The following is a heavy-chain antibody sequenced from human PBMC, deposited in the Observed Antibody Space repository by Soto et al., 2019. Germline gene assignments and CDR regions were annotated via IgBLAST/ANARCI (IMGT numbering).Heavy chain of an antibody. J-gene: IGHJ4*02. CDR2: IIPIFGTA. Sequence: QVQLVQSGAEVKKPGSSVKVSCKASGGTFSSYAISWVRQAPGQGLEWMGGIIPIFGTANYAQKFQGRVTITADESTSTPTWRLGSLESRNRAGYYFPRAIGGIYLEGFSYWGQGTRSPSPQ. CDR3: PRAIGGIYLEGFSY. CDR1: GGTFSSYA. D-gene: IGHD3-3*01. V-gene: IGHV1-69*01.